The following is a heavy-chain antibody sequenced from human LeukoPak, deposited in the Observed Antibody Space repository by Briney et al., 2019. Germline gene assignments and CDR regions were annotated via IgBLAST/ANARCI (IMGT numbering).Heavy chain of an antibody. D-gene: IGHD2-8*01. CDR3: ARGNDTNGALDY. J-gene: IGHJ4*02. CDR2: MNPNSGNT. V-gene: IGHV1-8*01. Sequence: GASVKVSCKASGYTFTSYDINWVRQATGQGLEWMGWMNPNSGNTGYALKFQGRVTMTRNTSISTAYMELSSLRSEDTAVYYCARGNDTNGALDYWGQGTLVTVSS. CDR1: GYTFTSYD.